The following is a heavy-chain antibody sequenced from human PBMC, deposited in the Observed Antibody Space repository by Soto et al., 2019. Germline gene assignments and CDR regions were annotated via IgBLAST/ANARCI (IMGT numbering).Heavy chain of an antibody. J-gene: IGHJ4*02. CDR3: ARARALEDIVLMVYAAFDY. Sequence: PVGSLRLSCASSGLIFSNYSMKWLLQAPGKGLEWVSYISSSSSTIYYADSVKGRFTISRDNAKNSLYLQMNSLRDDDTAVYYCARARALEDIVLMVYAAFDYWGQGTLVTVSS. CDR2: ISSSSSTI. V-gene: IGHV3-48*02. CDR1: GLIFSNYS. D-gene: IGHD2-8*01.